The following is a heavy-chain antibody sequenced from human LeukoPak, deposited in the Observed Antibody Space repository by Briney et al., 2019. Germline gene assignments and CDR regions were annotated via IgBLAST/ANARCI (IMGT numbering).Heavy chain of an antibody. CDR2: ISSSSYI. V-gene: IGHV3-21*04. CDR3: AKVGYGPSGIDY. J-gene: IGHJ4*02. D-gene: IGHD4-17*01. CDR1: GFTFSSYS. Sequence: GGSLRLSCAASGFTFSSYSMNWVRQAPGKGLEWVSSISSSSYIYYADSVKGRFTISRDNAKNSLYLQMNSLRAEDTAVYYCAKVGYGPSGIDYWGQGTLVTVSS.